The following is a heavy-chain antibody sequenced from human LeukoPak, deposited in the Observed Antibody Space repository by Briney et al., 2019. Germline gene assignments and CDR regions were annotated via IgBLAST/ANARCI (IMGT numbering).Heavy chain of an antibody. CDR1: GGSISSGSYY. CDR2: IYTSGST. Sequence: SETLSLTCTVSGGSISSGSYYWSWIQQPAGKGLEWIGRIYTSGSTNYNPSLKSRVTISVDTSKNQFSLKLSSVTAADTAVYYCARYPGYSSSWLFDYWGQGTLVTVSP. V-gene: IGHV4-61*02. CDR3: ARYPGYSSSWLFDY. J-gene: IGHJ4*02. D-gene: IGHD6-13*01.